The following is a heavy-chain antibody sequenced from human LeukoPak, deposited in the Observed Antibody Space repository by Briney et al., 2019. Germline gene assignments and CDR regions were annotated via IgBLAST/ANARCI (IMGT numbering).Heavy chain of an antibody. J-gene: IGHJ4*02. CDR3: AREGSGTSGPYFDY. CDR1: GGSISSGGYS. CDR2: IYHSGST. V-gene: IGHV4-30-2*01. D-gene: IGHD2-2*01. Sequence: SETLSLTCAVSGGSISSGGYSWSWIRQPPGKGLEWIGYIYHSGSTYYNPSLKSRVTISVDRSKNQFSLKLSSVTAADTAVYYCAREGSGTSGPYFDYWGQGTLVTVSS.